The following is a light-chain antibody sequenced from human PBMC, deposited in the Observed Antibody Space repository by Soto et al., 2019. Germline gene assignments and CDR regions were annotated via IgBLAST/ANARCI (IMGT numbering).Light chain of an antibody. V-gene: IGKV1-5*03. CDR3: QQYNSYPYT. Sequence: DIQMTQSPSTLSASVGDRVTITCRASQSISSWLAWYQQKPGKAPKLLIYKASSLESGVPSRFSGSGSGTEFTLTISSLQPDDFATYYCQQYNSYPYTFGQGTRLEI. CDR2: KAS. J-gene: IGKJ5*01. CDR1: QSISSW.